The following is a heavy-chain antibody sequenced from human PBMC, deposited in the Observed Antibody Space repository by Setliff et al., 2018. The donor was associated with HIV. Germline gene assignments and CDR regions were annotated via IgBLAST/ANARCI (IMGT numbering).Heavy chain of an antibody. CDR3: ATLSSNWHLDY. Sequence: PGGSLRLSCAASRFIFSSYAMHWVRQAPGKGLEWVAVMSYDGNNKYYADSVKGRFTISRDNSKNTVYLQMNSLRAEDTAVYYCATLSSNWHLDYWGQGTLVTVSS. D-gene: IGHD6-13*01. CDR1: RFIFSSYA. V-gene: IGHV3-30*01. J-gene: IGHJ4*02. CDR2: MSYDGNNK.